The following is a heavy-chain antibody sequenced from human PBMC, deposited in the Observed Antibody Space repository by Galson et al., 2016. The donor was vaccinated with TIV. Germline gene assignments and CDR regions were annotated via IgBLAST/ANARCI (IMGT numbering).Heavy chain of an antibody. CDR3: TKDSSVSVVVTAKGFDY. J-gene: IGHJ4*02. CDR1: GFTFSSYG. D-gene: IGHD2-21*02. CDR2: LRYDGSNK. V-gene: IGHV3-30*02. Sequence: SLRLSCAVSGFTFSSYGMHWVRQAPGKGLEWVAFLRYDGSNKYYGDSVKGRFTISRDNSKNTLYLQMNSLRAEDTAVYYCTKDSSVSVVVTAKGFDYWGQGTLVTV.